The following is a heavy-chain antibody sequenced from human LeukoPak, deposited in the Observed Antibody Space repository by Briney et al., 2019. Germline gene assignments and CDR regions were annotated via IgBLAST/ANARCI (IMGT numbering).Heavy chain of an antibody. CDR3: VKKNYYNSRGSFYVWWYFEL. CDR2: IYSGGDT. V-gene: IGHV3-66*02. D-gene: IGHD3-22*01. Sequence: PGGSLRLSCAASGFTVSSHYMSWVRQAPGKGLEWVSVIYSGGDTYYADSAKGRFSISRDNSKNTLYLQMDSLRVEDTAVYYCVKKNYYNSRGSFYVWWYFELWGRGALVTVSS. J-gene: IGHJ2*01. CDR1: GFTVSSHY.